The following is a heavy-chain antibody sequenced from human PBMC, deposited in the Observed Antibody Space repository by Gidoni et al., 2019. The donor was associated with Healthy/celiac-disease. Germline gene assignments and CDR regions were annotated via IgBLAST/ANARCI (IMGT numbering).Heavy chain of an antibody. J-gene: IGHJ4*02. CDR3: AREHSGYDGYYFDY. CDR1: GGSFSGYY. D-gene: IGHD5-12*01. V-gene: IGHV4-34*01. Sequence: QVQLQQWGAGLLKPSETLSLTCAVYGGSFSGYYWSWIRQPPGKGLEWIGEINHSGSTNYNPSLKSRVTISVDTSKNQFSLKLSSVTAADTAVYYCAREHSGYDGYYFDYWGQGTLVTVSS. CDR2: INHSGST.